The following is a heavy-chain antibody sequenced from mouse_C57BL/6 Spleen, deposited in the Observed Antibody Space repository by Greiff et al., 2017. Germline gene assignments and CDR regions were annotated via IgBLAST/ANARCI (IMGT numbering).Heavy chain of an antibody. CDR1: GYTFTSYW. Sequence: QVQLKQPGAELVRPGSSVKLSCKASGYTFTSYWMPWVKQRPIQGLEWIGNIDPSDSETHYNQKFKDKATLTVDKSSSTAYMQLSSLTSEDSAVYYCARGLRRRYFDYWGQGTTLTVSS. D-gene: IGHD2-4*01. V-gene: IGHV1-52*01. J-gene: IGHJ2*01. CDR2: IDPSDSET. CDR3: ARGLRRRYFDY.